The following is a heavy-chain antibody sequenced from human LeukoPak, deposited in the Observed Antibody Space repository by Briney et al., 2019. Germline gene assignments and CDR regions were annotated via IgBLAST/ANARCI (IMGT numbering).Heavy chain of an antibody. J-gene: IGHJ4*02. Sequence: GGSLRLSCAASAFAFSSYPMSWVRQAPGGGLEWVSAIGSSGSSTYHADSVKGRFTISRDNSKNTVYLLMHSLRVEDTALYYCAKITSGWGVRRQLDYWGQGTLVTVSS. CDR1: AFAFSSYP. CDR2: IGSSGSST. D-gene: IGHD6-19*01. CDR3: AKITSGWGVRRQLDY. V-gene: IGHV3-23*01.